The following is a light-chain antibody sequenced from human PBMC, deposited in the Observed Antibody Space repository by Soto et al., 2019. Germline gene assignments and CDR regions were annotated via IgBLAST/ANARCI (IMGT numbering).Light chain of an antibody. CDR1: SSNIGAGSY. CDR3: SSYTSSSTLYV. V-gene: IGLV1-40*01. J-gene: IGLJ1*01. CDR2: ANN. Sequence: QSVLTQPPSVSGAPGQRVTISCTGSSSNIGAGSYVNWYQQLPGAAPKLLIYANNDRPSRVPDRFSGSKSGTSASLAITGLQAEDEADYYCSSYTSSSTLYVFGTGTKVTVL.